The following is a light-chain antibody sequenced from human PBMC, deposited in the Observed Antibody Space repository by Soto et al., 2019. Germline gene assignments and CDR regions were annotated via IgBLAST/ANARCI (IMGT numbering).Light chain of an antibody. CDR1: QRVSSSY. CDR2: GAS. V-gene: IGKV3-20*01. Sequence: EFVLTQSPGTLSLSPGERATLSCRASQRVSSSYLAWYQQKPGQDPRLRIYGASSRATGIPDRVSGSGSGTDFTFTISRPGREDFAVDYFEQYGSSGTCDQVTKVE. CDR3: EQYGSSGT. J-gene: IGKJ1*01.